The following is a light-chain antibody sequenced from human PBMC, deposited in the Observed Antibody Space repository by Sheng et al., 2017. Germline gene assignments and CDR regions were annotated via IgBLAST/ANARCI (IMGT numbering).Light chain of an antibody. CDR3: EQYENLPPA. V-gene: IGKV1-33*01. CDR1: QDIRKS. CDR2: DAS. Sequence: DIQMTQSPSSLSASVGDRVTITCQASQDIRKSLKWYQXKPGKAPNLLIYDASNLKTRGPIKVSGSGSGTNFIFTISSLQPEDIATYYCEQYENLPPAFGGGTKVEIK. J-gene: IGKJ4*01.